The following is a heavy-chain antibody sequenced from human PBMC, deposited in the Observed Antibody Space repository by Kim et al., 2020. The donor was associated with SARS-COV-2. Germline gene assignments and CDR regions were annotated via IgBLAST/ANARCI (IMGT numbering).Heavy chain of an antibody. CDR1: GFTFSSYE. J-gene: IGHJ6*03. CDR3: ARDRWGCSSTSCYRWGDYYYYYMDV. Sequence: GGSLRLSCAASGFTFSSYEMNWVRQAPGKGLEWVSYISSSGSTIYYADSVKGRFTISRDNAKNSLYLQMNSLRAEDTAVYYCARDRWGCSSTSCYRWGDYYYYYMDVGGKGTAVTVSS. V-gene: IGHV3-48*03. D-gene: IGHD2-2*02. CDR2: ISSSGSTI.